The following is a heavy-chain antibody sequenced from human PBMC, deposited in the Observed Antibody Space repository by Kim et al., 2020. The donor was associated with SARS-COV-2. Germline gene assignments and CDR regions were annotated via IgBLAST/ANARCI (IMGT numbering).Heavy chain of an antibody. J-gene: IGHJ4*02. D-gene: IGHD6-19*01. CDR3: AKRRSGWIDW. CDR1: GFTFSSYG. V-gene: IGHV3-23*01. CDR2: VTGSGDT. Sequence: GGSLRLSCAASGFTFSSYGMTWVRQAPGKGLEWVSAVTGSGDTYYSDSVKGRFTISRDNSKNTLYLQMNSLRADDTAVYYCAKRRSGWIDWWGQGTLVTVSS.